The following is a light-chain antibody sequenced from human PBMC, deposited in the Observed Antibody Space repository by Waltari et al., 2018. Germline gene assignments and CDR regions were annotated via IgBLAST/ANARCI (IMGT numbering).Light chain of an antibody. CDR1: SSNIGAGFD. Sequence: QSVLTQPPSVSGAPGQRVTISCPGSSSNIGAGFDVHWYQQLPGPAPKLLIFGNNNRPSGVPDRFSGSKSGTSASLAITGLQAEDEADYYCQSYDSSLFVVFGGGTKLTVL. CDR3: QSYDSSLFVV. J-gene: IGLJ2*01. V-gene: IGLV1-40*01. CDR2: GNN.